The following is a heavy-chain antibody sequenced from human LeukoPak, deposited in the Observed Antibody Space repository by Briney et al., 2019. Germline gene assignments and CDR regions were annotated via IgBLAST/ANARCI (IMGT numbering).Heavy chain of an antibody. CDR2: IFYSGNT. J-gene: IGHJ5*02. CDR3: ALFWYWFDP. CDR1: GGSFSSYY. D-gene: IGHD3-3*01. Sequence: MSSEALSLTCTVSGGSFSSYYWSWLRQPPGKGLEWIGYIFYSGNTKYNPSFKSRVTISVDTSKNQFSLKLSSVTAADTAVYYCALFWYWFDPWGQGTLVTVSS. V-gene: IGHV4-59*08.